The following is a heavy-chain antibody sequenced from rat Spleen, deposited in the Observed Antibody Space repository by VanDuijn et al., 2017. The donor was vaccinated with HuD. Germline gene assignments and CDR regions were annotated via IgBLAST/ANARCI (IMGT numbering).Heavy chain of an antibody. CDR2: IWSGGST. J-gene: IGHJ4*01. CDR1: GFSLTSNS. V-gene: IGHV2-1*01. CDR3: TRAPGKGYVMDA. Sequence: QVQLKESGPGLVQPSQTLSLTCTVSGFSLTSNSVSWVRQPPGKGLEWMGAIWSGGSTDYNSGLKSRLSISRDTSKSQVFLNMNSLQTEDTAIYYCTRAPGKGYVMDAWGQGTAVTVSS. D-gene: IGHD5-1*01.